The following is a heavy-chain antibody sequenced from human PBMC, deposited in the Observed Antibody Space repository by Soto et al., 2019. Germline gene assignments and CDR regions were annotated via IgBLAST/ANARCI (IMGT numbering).Heavy chain of an antibody. CDR2: ISGSGGST. CDR1: GFTVSSYA. D-gene: IGHD3-16*02. V-gene: IGHV3-23*01. CDR3: AKGFGGVIFNPNDY. Sequence: EVPLLESGGGFVQPGGSLRLSCAASGFTVSSYAMSWVRQAPGKGLEWVSAISGSGGSTYYADSVKGRFTISRDNSKNPLYLQMNSLRAEDTAVDYCAKGFGGVIFNPNDYWGHGTLVTVSA. J-gene: IGHJ4*01.